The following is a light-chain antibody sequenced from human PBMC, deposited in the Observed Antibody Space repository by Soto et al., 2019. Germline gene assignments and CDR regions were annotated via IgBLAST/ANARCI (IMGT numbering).Light chain of an antibody. Sequence: QMTKSPSSLSASVVDMLTITCRASRDIGTFLAWYQQKQGKAPKVLIYDASALPRGVPSRFSGSGSGTKGTITIASLKTDDGATYYCQQYETFSGTFGPGTKVDIK. CDR3: QQYETFSGT. CDR1: RDIGTF. V-gene: IGKV1-5*01. J-gene: IGKJ1*01. CDR2: DAS.